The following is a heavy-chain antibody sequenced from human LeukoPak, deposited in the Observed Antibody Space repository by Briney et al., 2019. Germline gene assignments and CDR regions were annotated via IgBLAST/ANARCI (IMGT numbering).Heavy chain of an antibody. V-gene: IGHV4-34*01. D-gene: IGHD2-15*01. CDR2: INHSGST. Sequence: PSETLSLTCAVYGGSFSGYYWSWIRQPPGKGLEWIGEINHSGSTNYNPSLKSRVTISVDTSKNQFSLKLSSVTAADTAVYYCAREGRCSGGSCVNWFDPWGQGTLVTVSS. CDR3: AREGRCSGGSCVNWFDP. CDR1: GGSFSGYY. J-gene: IGHJ5*02.